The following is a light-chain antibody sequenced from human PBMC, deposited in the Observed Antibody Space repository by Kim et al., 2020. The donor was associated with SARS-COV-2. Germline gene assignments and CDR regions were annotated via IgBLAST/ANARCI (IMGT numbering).Light chain of an antibody. Sequence: DIQLTQSPSFLSASVGDRVTITCRASQGISSYLAWYQQKPGKAPKLLNYAASTLQSGVPSRFSGSGSGTEFTLTISSLQPEDVATYYCQQLNSYPPFTFGPGTKVDIK. CDR3: QQLNSYPPFT. J-gene: IGKJ3*01. CDR1: QGISSY. V-gene: IGKV1-9*01. CDR2: AAS.